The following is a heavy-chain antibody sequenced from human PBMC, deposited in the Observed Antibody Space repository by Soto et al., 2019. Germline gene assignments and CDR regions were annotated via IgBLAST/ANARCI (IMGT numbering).Heavy chain of an antibody. D-gene: IGHD2-15*01. V-gene: IGHV1-18*01. Sequence: QVQLVQSGAEVKKPGASVKVSCKASGYTFTSYGISWVRQSPGQVLEWMGWISAYNGNTNYAQKLQGRVTMTTDTSTSTAYMELRSLRSDDTAVYYGARYCSGGSCYPYNWFDPWGQGTLVTVSS. CDR2: ISAYNGNT. J-gene: IGHJ5*02. CDR1: GYTFTSYG. CDR3: ARYCSGGSCYPYNWFDP.